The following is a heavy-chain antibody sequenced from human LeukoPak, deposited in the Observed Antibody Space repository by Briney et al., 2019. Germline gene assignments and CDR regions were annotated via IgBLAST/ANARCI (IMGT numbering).Heavy chain of an antibody. CDR3: ARGGGCSGGSCYGSGRYYFDY. V-gene: IGHV4-34*01. D-gene: IGHD2-15*01. Sequence: PSETLSLTCAVYGGSFSGYYWSWIRQPPGKGLEWIGEINHSGSTNYNPSLKSRVTISVDTSKNQFSLKLSSVTAADTAVYYCARGGGCSGGSCYGSGRYYFDYWGQGTLVTVSS. J-gene: IGHJ4*02. CDR1: GGSFSGYY. CDR2: INHSGST.